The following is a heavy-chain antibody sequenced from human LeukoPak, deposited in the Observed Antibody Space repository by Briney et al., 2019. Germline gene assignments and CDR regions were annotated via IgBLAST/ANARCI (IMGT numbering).Heavy chain of an antibody. CDR2: ITGSSGTI. CDR3: ARDSGYDS. V-gene: IGHV3-48*02. D-gene: IGHD5-12*01. J-gene: IGHJ4*02. CDR1: GFTFSSYG. Sequence: GRSLRLPCAASGFTFSSYGMHWVRQAPGKGLEWVSYITGSSGTISYADSVKGRFTVSRDNAKNSLYLQMNSLRDEDTAVYYCARDSGYDSWGQGTLVTVSS.